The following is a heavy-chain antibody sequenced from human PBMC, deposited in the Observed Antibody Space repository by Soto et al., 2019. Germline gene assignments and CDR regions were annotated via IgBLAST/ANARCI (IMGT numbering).Heavy chain of an antibody. CDR1: GFTFRSNW. J-gene: IGHJ6*02. CDR3: GRGVAYGMDV. CDR2: INGDGRST. D-gene: IGHD2-21*01. V-gene: IGHV3-74*01. Sequence: RGSLRLSCAASGFTFRSNWMYWVRQAPGKGLVWVSGINGDGRSTGYADSVKGRFTISRDNAKNTLYLQMNSLRAEDTAVYYCGRGVAYGMDVWGQGTTVTVSS.